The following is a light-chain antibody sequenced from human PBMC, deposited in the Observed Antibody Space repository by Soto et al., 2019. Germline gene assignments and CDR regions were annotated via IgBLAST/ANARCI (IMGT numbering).Light chain of an antibody. CDR2: GAS. J-gene: IGKJ1*01. V-gene: IGKV3-20*01. CDR3: QQYSSYSKT. Sequence: EIVLTQSPGTLSLSPGERATLSCRASQSVSSNFLAWYQQRPGQAPRLLIYGASNRATGIPDRFSGSGSGTDFTLTISRLEPEDFATYYCQQYSSYSKTFGQGTKVDIK. CDR1: QSVSSNF.